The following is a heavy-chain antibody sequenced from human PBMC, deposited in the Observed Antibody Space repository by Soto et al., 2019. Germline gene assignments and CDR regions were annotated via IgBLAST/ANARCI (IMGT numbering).Heavy chain of an antibody. J-gene: IGHJ3*02. CDR1: GFTFEDYA. Sequence: EVHLVESGGGLVQPGGSLRLSCAVSGFTFEDYAMYWVRQAPGKGLEWVSGISWDSRSVAYADSVKGRFTISRDNAENSLHLQMNSLRAEDTAVYYCAKDSIRRSFSRSSTRARDAFDIWGQGTMVTVSS. D-gene: IGHD6-6*01. CDR3: AKDSIRRSFSRSSTRARDAFDI. CDR2: ISWDSRSV. V-gene: IGHV3-9*01.